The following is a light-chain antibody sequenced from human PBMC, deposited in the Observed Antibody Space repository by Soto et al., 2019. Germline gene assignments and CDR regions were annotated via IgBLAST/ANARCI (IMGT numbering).Light chain of an antibody. J-gene: IGKJ4*01. CDR1: QSVSSN. V-gene: IGKV3-15*01. CDR3: QQYNNWPLT. Sequence: EIVMTQSPATLSVSPGERATLSCRASQSVSSNLAWYQQKPGQAPRLLIYVASTRATGIPARFSGSRSGTEFTLTISSLQSEDFAVYYCQQYNNWPLTFGGGTKVEIK. CDR2: VAS.